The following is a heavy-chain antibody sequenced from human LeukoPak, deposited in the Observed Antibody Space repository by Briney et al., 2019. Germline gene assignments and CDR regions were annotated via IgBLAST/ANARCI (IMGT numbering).Heavy chain of an antibody. V-gene: IGHV3-48*03. CDR1: GFSFSSYE. J-gene: IGHJ4*02. D-gene: IGHD3-10*01. CDR3: ARDVGFGGYSRGIFDY. CDR2: ISSSGSTI. Sequence: PTGGSLRLSCAASGFSFSSYEMNWVRQAPGKGLEWISYISSSGSTIYSADSVKGRFTMSRDNAKNSLYLQMNSLRAEDTAVYYCARDVGFGGYSRGIFDYWGQGTLVTVSS.